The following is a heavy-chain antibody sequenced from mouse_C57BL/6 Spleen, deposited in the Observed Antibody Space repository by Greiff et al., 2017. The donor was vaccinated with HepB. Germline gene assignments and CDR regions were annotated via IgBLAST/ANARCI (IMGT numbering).Heavy chain of an antibody. J-gene: IGHJ1*03. Sequence: VQLQQSGAELARPGASVKMSCKASGYTFTSYTMHWVKQRPGQGLEWIGYINPSSGYTKYNQKFKDKATLTADKSSSTAYMQLSSLTSEDSAVYYCARSRYYYGSSYWYFDVWGTGTTVTVSS. V-gene: IGHV1-4*01. D-gene: IGHD1-1*01. CDR3: ARSRYYYGSSYWYFDV. CDR1: GYTFTSYT. CDR2: INPSSGYT.